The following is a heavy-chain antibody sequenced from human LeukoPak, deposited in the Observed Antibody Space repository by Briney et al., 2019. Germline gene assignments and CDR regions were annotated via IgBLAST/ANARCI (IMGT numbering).Heavy chain of an antibody. V-gene: IGHV3-48*02. D-gene: IGHD6-19*01. J-gene: IGHJ4*02. Sequence: GGSLRLSCAASGFTFSSYSMNWVRQAPGKGLEWVSYISSGSRTIYYADSVKGRFTISRDNAKNSLYLQMNSLRDEDTAVYYCARDRMAVAGTPYFDYWGQGTLVTVSS. CDR1: GFTFSSYS. CDR3: ARDRMAVAGTPYFDY. CDR2: ISSGSRTI.